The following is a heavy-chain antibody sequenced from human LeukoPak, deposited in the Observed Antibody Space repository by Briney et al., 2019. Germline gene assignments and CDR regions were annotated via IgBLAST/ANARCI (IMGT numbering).Heavy chain of an antibody. V-gene: IGHV3-30*18. CDR3: AKEDTSSGNVYYYYGMDV. D-gene: IGHD3-16*01. J-gene: IGHJ6*02. CDR1: GFPFSSYG. CDR2: ISYDGSNK. Sequence: GGSLRLSCAASGFPFSSYGMHWVRQAPGKGLEWVAVISYDGSNKYYADSVKGRFTISRDNSKTTLYLQMNSLRAEDTAVYYCAKEDTSSGNVYYYYGMDVWGQGTTVTVSS.